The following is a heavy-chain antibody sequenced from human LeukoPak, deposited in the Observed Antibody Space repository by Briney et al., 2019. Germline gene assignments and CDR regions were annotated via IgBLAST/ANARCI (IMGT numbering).Heavy chain of an antibody. CDR2: INPSGGNT. V-gene: IGHV3-23*01. CDR1: GFTFSSNP. D-gene: IGHD1-1*01. J-gene: IGHJ4*02. Sequence: PGGSLRLSCAGSGFTFSSNPLSWVRQAPGKGLEWVSAINPSGGNTYYADSVRGRLTISRDNSKNTLYLQMNTLRAEDTAVYYCATTKQARRYFDYWGQGTLVTVSS. CDR3: ATTKQARRYFDY.